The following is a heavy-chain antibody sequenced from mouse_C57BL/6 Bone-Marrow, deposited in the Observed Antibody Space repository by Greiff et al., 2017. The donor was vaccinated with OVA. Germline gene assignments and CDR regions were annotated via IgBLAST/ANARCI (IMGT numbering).Heavy chain of an antibody. Sequence: VQLQQPGAELVRPGSSVKLSCKASGYTFTSYWMHWVKQRPIQGLEWIGNIDPSDSETHYNQKFKDKATLTVDKSSSTAYMQLSSLTSEDSAVYYCALTGAGAMDYWGQGTSVTVSS. D-gene: IGHD4-1*01. CDR1: GYTFTSYW. CDR3: ALTGAGAMDY. CDR2: IDPSDSET. J-gene: IGHJ4*01. V-gene: IGHV1-52*01.